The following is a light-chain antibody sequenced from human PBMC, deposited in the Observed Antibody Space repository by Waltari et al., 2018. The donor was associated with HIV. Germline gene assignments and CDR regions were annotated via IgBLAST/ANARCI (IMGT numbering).Light chain of an antibody. CDR1: QDVDNW. Sequence: DIQMTQSPSTLPASVGDRVTITCRASQDVDNWLAWYQQKSGKAPKLLIYKASNLEQGVPSRFSGSASGTVFTLIIDSLQPDDFATYYCQQYSSDFYTFGPGTKLE. J-gene: IGKJ2*01. CDR2: KAS. V-gene: IGKV1-5*03. CDR3: QQYSSDFYT.